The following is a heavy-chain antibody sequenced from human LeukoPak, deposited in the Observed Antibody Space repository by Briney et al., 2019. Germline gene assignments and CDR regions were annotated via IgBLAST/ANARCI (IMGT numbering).Heavy chain of an antibody. CDR2: INADGSVK. Sequence: TGGSLRLSCAAFGFTFSSNWMSWVRQAPGKGLEWVATINADGSVKHYEDSVKGRFTISRDNAKNSLSLQMDTLRAEDTAVYYCAKSLGTGAPYDYWGQGTLVTVSS. J-gene: IGHJ4*02. CDR3: AKSLGTGAPYDY. V-gene: IGHV3-7*01. CDR1: GFTFSSNW. D-gene: IGHD1-1*01.